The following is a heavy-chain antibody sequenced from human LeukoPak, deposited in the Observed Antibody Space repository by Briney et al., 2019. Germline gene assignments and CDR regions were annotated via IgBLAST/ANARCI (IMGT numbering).Heavy chain of an antibody. D-gene: IGHD2-2*01. CDR1: GFTFSSYA. Sequence: GGSLRLSCAASGFTFSSYAMSWVRQAPGKGLEWVATISGSGYTTYYADSVKGRFTISRDNSKNTLFLQMDSLRAEDTAVFFCARYCSSSTCQGSSYYFGMDVWGQGATVTVSS. J-gene: IGHJ6*02. CDR3: ARYCSSSTCQGSSYYFGMDV. CDR2: ISGSGYTT. V-gene: IGHV3-23*01.